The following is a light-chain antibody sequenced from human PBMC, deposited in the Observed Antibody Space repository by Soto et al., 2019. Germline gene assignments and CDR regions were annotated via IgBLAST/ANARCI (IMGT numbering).Light chain of an antibody. CDR3: SSYTSTSTLVV. CDR2: DVS. V-gene: IGLV2-14*01. J-gene: IGLJ2*01. Sequence: QSVLTQPASVSGSPGQSITISCTGTSSDVGGYNYVSWYQQHPGKAPKVMIYDVSNRPSGVSNRFSGSKSGNTASLTISGLQAEDDADYYCSSYTSTSTLVVFGGGTKVPVL. CDR1: SSDVGGYNY.